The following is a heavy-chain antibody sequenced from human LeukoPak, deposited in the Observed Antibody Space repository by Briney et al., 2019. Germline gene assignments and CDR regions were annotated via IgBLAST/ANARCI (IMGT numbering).Heavy chain of an antibody. D-gene: IGHD2-21*02. CDR1: GFTFSSHA. Sequence: GGSLRLSCAASGFTFSSHAMSWVRQAPGKGLEWVSGISGSGGSTYYADSVKGRFTISRDNSKNTLYLQMNSLRAEDTAVYYCARDYDQVTPRGMDVWGQGTTVTVSS. J-gene: IGHJ6*02. V-gene: IGHV3-23*01. CDR3: ARDYDQVTPRGMDV. CDR2: ISGSGGST.